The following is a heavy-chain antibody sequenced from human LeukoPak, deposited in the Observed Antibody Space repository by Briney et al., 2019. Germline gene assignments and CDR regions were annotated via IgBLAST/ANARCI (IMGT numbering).Heavy chain of an antibody. Sequence: ASVKVSCKASGYTFTSYGISWVRQAPGQGLEWMGWISAYNGNTNYAQKLQGRVTMTTDTSTSTAYMELRSLRSDDTAVYYCARLIVNIVATTRWFDPWGQGTLVTVSS. D-gene: IGHD5-12*01. V-gene: IGHV1-18*01. CDR2: ISAYNGNT. CDR1: GYTFTSYG. J-gene: IGHJ5*02. CDR3: ARLIVNIVATTRWFDP.